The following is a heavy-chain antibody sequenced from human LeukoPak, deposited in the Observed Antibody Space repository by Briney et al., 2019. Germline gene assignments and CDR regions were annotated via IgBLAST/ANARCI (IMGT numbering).Heavy chain of an antibody. CDR3: ARGDVAPGY. V-gene: IGHV1-2*02. Sequence: GASVKVSCKASGYTFTGYYIHWVRQAPGQGLEWMGRTNPNSGDTNYAQKFQGKVTMTRDTSISTVYMDLRSLRSDDTAVYYCARGDVAPGYWGQGTLVTVSS. J-gene: IGHJ4*02. CDR1: GYTFTGYY. D-gene: IGHD5-24*01. CDR2: TNPNSGDT.